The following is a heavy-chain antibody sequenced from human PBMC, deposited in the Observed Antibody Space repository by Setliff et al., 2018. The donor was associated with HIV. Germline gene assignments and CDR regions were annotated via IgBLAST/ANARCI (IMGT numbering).Heavy chain of an antibody. CDR3: ARDPRYTSVWFRNGGVDF. V-gene: IGHV1-18*01. Sequence: ASVKVSCKASGYTFSSYGISWVRQAPGQGLEWVGWVSNEGDTNYAQKYQDRVSLTTDTTTTTAYMELRGLRSDDTAVYYCARDPRYTSVWFRNGGVDFWGQGTLVTVSS. CDR2: VSNEGDT. D-gene: IGHD6-19*01. CDR1: GYTFSSYG. J-gene: IGHJ4*02.